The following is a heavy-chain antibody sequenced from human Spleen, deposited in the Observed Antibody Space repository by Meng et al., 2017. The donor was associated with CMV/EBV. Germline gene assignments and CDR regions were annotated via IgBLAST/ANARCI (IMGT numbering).Heavy chain of an antibody. D-gene: IGHD2-2*01. CDR3: AKDRAGRRSGYQLLLGDY. Sequence: VQLVESXXGAVRTGGXLRLSWAALGFTFSSYGMHWVRQAPGKGLEWVAFIRYDGSNKYYADSVKGRFTISRDNSKNTLYLQMNSLRAEDTAVYYCAKDRAGRRSGYQLLLGDYWGQGPLGTVSS. V-gene: IGHV3-30*02. J-gene: IGHJ4*02. CDR2: IRYDGSNK. CDR1: GFTFSSYG.